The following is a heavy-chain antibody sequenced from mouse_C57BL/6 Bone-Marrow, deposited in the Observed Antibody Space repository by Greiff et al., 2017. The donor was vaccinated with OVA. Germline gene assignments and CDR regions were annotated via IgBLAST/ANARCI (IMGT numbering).Heavy chain of an antibody. CDR2: INPDSSTI. CDR1: GFDFSTYW. CDR3: ARLAYYGFMAY. V-gene: IGHV4-1*02. Sequence: EVQLQESGGGLVQPGGSLKLSCAASGFDFSTYWMSWVRQAPGKGLEWIGEINPDSSTINYTPSLKDKFIISRNNAKNTLYLQMSKARSEDTALYYCARLAYYGFMAYWGQGTSVTVSS. J-gene: IGHJ4*01. D-gene: IGHD2-9*01.